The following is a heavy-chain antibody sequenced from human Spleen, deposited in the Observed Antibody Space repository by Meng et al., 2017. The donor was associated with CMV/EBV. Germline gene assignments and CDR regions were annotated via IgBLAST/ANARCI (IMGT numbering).Heavy chain of an antibody. CDR2: IFPADSDT. D-gene: IGHD3-22*01. J-gene: IGHJ4*02. Sequence: GESLKISCKASGYSFTRYWIGWVRQMPGKGLEWMGIIFPADSDTTYSPSFQGQVTISADKSINTASLQWSSLKPSDTAMYYCARQDSSGYLFWGQGTQVTVSS. CDR1: GYSFTRYW. V-gene: IGHV5-51*01. CDR3: ARQDSSGYLF.